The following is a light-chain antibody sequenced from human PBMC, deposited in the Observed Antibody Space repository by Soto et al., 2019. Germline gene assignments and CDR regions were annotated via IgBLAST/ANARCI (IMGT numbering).Light chain of an antibody. V-gene: IGKV3-11*01. CDR1: QSVRSN. J-gene: IGKJ1*01. Sequence: EIVLTQSPATLSLSPGERATFSCSASQSVRSNLAWYQHKPGQAPRLLIYDASNRATGIPGRFSGSGSGTDFTLTISNLEPEDFAVYYCQQRSNWPWTFGQGTKVEIK. CDR3: QQRSNWPWT. CDR2: DAS.